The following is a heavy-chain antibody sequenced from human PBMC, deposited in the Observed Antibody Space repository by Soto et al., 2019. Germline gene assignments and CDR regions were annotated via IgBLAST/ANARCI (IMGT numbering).Heavy chain of an antibody. CDR2: ISSSSSYI. D-gene: IGHD2-8*01. V-gene: IGHV3-21*01. CDR1: GFTFSSYS. Sequence: LRLSCAASGFTFSSYSMNWVRQAPGKGLEWVSSISSSSSYIYYADSVKGRFTISRDNAKNSLYLQMNSLRAEDTAVYYCARDRLITTYYYYYGMDVWGQGTTVTVSS. J-gene: IGHJ6*02. CDR3: ARDRLITTYYYYYGMDV.